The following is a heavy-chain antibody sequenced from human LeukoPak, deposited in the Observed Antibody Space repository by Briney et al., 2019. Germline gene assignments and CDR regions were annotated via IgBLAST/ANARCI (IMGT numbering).Heavy chain of an antibody. J-gene: IGHJ4*02. V-gene: IGHV3-23*01. CDR3: AKDLRIVGSSSWYVPAGGLDY. D-gene: IGHD6-13*01. Sequence: GGSLRLSCSASGFTFSSYGMTWVRQGPGKGLEWVSTISGTGGTTYYADSVKGRFTISRDNSKNTLYLQMNSLRAEDTAVYYCAKDLRIVGSSSWYVPAGGLDYWGQGTLVTVSS. CDR1: GFTFSSYG. CDR2: ISGTGGTT.